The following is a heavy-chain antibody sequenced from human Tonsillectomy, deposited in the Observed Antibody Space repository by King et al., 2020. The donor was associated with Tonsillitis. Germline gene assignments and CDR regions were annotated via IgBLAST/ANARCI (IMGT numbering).Heavy chain of an antibody. CDR3: AAKECVDIVAATAFDI. D-gene: IGHD5-12*01. CDR2: IVVGSGNT. V-gene: IGHV1-58*01. Sequence: QLVQSGPEVKKPGTSVKVSCKASGFTFTSSAVQWVRQARGQRLEWIGWIVVGSGNTNYAQKFQERVTITRDMSTSTAYMELSSLRSEDTAVYYCAAKECVDIVAATAFDIWGQGTMVTVSS. J-gene: IGHJ3*02. CDR1: GFTFTSSA.